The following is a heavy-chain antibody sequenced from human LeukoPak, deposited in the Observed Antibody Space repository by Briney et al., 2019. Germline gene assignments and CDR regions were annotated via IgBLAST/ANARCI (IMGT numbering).Heavy chain of an antibody. CDR1: GFTFSSYA. D-gene: IGHD4-11*01. V-gene: IGHV3-30-3*01. CDR3: ARRGDYSNYAFDY. Sequence: GGSLRLSCAASGFTFSSYAMHWVRQAPGKGLEWVAVISYDGSNKYYADSVKGRFTISRDNSKNTLYLQMNSLRAEDTAVYYCARRGDYSNYAFDYWGQGTLVTVSS. CDR2: ISYDGSNK. J-gene: IGHJ4*02.